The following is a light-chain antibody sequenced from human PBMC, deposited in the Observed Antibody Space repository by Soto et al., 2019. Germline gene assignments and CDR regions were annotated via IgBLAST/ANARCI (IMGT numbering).Light chain of an antibody. J-gene: IGKJ1*01. CDR3: QHYNSYSEA. CDR1: QTISSW. Sequence: DIQMTQSPSTLSGSVGDRVTITCRASQTISSWLAWYQQKPGKAPKLLIYKASTLKSGVTSRFSGSGSGTEFTLTLRSLQPDDFATYYFQHYNSYSEAFGQGTKVELK. CDR2: KAS. V-gene: IGKV1-5*03.